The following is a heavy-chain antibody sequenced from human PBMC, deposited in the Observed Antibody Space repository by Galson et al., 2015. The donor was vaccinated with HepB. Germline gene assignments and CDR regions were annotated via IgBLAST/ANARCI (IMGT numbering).Heavy chain of an antibody. J-gene: IGHJ4*02. CDR1: GGSFSGYY. V-gene: IGHV4-34*01. D-gene: IGHD3-22*01. CDR2: INPSGST. CDR3: ARGRPSGYVY. Sequence: SETLSLTCAVYGGSFSGYYWSWIRQPPGKGLEWIGEINPSGSTNYKPSLKSRVTISVDTSKNQFSLTLSSVTAADTAVYYCARGRPSGYVYWGQGTLVTVS.